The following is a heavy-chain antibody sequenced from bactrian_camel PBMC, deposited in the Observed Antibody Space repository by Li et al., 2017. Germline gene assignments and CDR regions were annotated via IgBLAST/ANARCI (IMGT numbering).Heavy chain of an antibody. V-gene: IGHV3-2*01. J-gene: IGHJ4*01. Sequence: VQLVESGGGSVQPGGSLTLSCKVPSTTKLTFCMGWFRQAPGSGREGVAALFPFNNQDFYADSVKGRFTISKDNAKNTLYLQMNNLKPEDTAMYYCAADRLTLVRVSLAGGMSLDTGARGPRSPSP. CDR1: STTKLTFC. D-gene: IGHD1*01. CDR2: LFPFNNQD. CDR3: AADRLTLVRVSLAGGMSLDT.